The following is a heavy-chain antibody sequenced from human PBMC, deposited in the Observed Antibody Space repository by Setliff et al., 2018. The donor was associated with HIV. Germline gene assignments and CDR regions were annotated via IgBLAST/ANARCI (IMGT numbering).Heavy chain of an antibody. D-gene: IGHD2-2*01. V-gene: IGHV1-69*13. CDR2: IIPIFGTA. CDR3: ASPQGANQLLWSFDY. J-gene: IGHJ4*02. CDR1: AGSFSIFA. Sequence: SVKVSCKSSAGSFSIFAINWVRQAPGQGLEWMGGIIPIFGTANYAQKFQGRVTITADESTNTAYMELSSLRSEDTAVYYCASPQGANQLLWSFDYWGQGTLVTSPQ.